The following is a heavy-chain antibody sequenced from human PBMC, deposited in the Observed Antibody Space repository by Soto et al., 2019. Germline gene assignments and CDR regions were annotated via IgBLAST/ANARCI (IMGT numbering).Heavy chain of an antibody. CDR1: GFNFTSYW. J-gene: IGHJ4*02. V-gene: IGHV5-51*01. Sequence: PGESLKISCKGSGFNFTSYWIAWVRQMPGKGPEWMGVVFPGDSDTRYSPSFQGQVIISADKSTSTAYLQWSSLKASDSAIYYCARQGEGFYQRQIDFWGQGTLVTVSS. D-gene: IGHD3-10*01. CDR2: VFPGDSDT. CDR3: ARQGEGFYQRQIDF.